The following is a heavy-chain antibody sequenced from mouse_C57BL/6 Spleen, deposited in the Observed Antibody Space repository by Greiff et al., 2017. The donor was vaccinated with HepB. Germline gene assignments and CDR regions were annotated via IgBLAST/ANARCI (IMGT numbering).Heavy chain of an antibody. V-gene: IGHV5-16*01. CDR3: ARLDGSSYDY. J-gene: IGHJ2*01. D-gene: IGHD1-1*01. CDR2: INYDGSST. CDR1: GFTFSDYY. Sequence: EVQRVESEGGLVQPGRSMKLSCTASGFTFSDYYMAWVRQVPEKGLEWVANINYDGSSTYYLDSLKSRFIISRDNAKNILYLQMSSLKSEDTATYYCARLDGSSYDYWGQGTTLTVSS.